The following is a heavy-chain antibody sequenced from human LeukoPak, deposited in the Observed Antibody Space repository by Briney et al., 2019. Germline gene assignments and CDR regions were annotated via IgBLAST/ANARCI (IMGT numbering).Heavy chain of an antibody. D-gene: IGHD6-13*01. CDR3: ARGYVYFDY. Sequence: GGSLRLSCAASGFTFNSYAMHWVRQAPGKGLEWVAVISYDGSNKNYGDSVKGRFTISRDNSKNTLYLQMNSLRAEDTAVYYCARGYVYFDYWGQGTLVTVSS. V-gene: IGHV3-30*04. CDR2: ISYDGSNK. CDR1: GFTFNSYA. J-gene: IGHJ4*02.